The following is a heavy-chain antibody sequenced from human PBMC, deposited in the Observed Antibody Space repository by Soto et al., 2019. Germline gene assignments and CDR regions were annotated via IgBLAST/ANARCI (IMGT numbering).Heavy chain of an antibody. CDR2: ISYDGSNK. Sequence: QVQLVESGGGVVQPGRSLRLSCAAPGFTFSSYAMHWVRQAPGKGLEWVAVISYDGSNKYYADSVKGRFTISRDNSKNTLYLQMNSLRDEDTAVYYCARDEAPHYDFWSGPRAYWGQGTMVTVSS. J-gene: IGHJ4*02. V-gene: IGHV3-30-3*01. CDR3: ARDEAPHYDFWSGPRAY. D-gene: IGHD3-3*01. CDR1: GFTFSSYA.